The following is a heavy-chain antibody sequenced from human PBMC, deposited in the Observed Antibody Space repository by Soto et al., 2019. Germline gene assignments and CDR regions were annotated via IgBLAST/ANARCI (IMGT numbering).Heavy chain of an antibody. Sequence: GESLKISCKASGYSFTNYGIAWVRQMPGKGLEYMGIIYPSDSDSRYSPSFQGQVTFSADKSINTAYLQWSSLKASDTAMYYCAKEAPLSYCGGDCYSGFFDYWGQGTLVTVSS. V-gene: IGHV5-51*01. CDR1: GYSFTNYG. J-gene: IGHJ4*02. D-gene: IGHD2-21*02. CDR3: AKEAPLSYCGGDCYSGFFDY. CDR2: IYPSDSDS.